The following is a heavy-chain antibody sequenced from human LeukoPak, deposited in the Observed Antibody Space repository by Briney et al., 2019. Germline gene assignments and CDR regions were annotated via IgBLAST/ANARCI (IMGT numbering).Heavy chain of an antibody. D-gene: IGHD3-10*01. CDR1: GFTFSSYS. Sequence: GGSLRLSCAASGFTFSSYSMNWVRQAPGKGLEWVSSISSSSSYIYYADSVKGRFTISRDNTKNSLYLQMSSLRAKDTAVYYCARVIISGSGSYYNEGADYWGQGTLVTVSS. CDR2: ISSSSSYI. CDR3: ARVIISGSGSYYNEGADY. V-gene: IGHV3-21*01. J-gene: IGHJ4*02.